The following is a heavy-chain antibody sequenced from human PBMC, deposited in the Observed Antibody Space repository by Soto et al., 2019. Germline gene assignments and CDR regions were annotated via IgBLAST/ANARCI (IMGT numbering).Heavy chain of an antibody. Sequence: QVQLVQSGAEVKKPGSSVKVSCKASGGTFSSYAISWVRQAPGQGLEWMGGIIPIFGTANYAQKVQGRGTITADESTSTADRELSSLRSEDTAVYYCAREVGEIKWGNWFDPWGQGTLVTGSS. CDR1: GGTFSSYA. V-gene: IGHV1-69*01. J-gene: IGHJ5*02. CDR3: AREVGEIKWGNWFDP. D-gene: IGHD5-12*01. CDR2: IIPIFGTA.